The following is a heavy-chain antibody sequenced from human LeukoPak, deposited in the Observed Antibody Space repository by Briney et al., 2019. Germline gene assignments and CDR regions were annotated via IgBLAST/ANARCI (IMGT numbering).Heavy chain of an antibody. CDR2: IRYDGSNK. J-gene: IGHJ4*02. CDR3: AKDRPYGLDY. D-gene: IGHD3-10*01. CDR1: GFTFSSYR. V-gene: IGHV3-30*02. Sequence: GGSLRLSCAASGFTFSSYRMNWVRQAPGKGLEWVAFIRYDGSNKYYADSVKGRFTISRDNSKNTLYLQMNSLRAEDTAVYYCAKDRPYGLDYWGQGTLVTVSS.